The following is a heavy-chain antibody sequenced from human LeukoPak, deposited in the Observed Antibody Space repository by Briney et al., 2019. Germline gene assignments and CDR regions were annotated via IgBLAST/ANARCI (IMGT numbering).Heavy chain of an antibody. CDR1: GGSISSYY. D-gene: IGHD1-26*01. J-gene: IGHJ4*02. V-gene: IGHV3-66*01. Sequence: ETLSLTCSVSGGSISSYYWSWIRQPPGKGLDWVSVIYGGGSTHYADSVKGRFTISRDNSKNTVYLQMNSLRAEDTAIYYCKWEPKYWGQGTLVTVSS. CDR3: KWEPKY. CDR2: IYGGGST.